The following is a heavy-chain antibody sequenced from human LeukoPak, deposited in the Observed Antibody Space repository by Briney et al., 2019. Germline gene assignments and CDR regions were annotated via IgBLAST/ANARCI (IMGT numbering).Heavy chain of an antibody. CDR1: GFTFSSYG. D-gene: IGHD5-18*01. J-gene: IGHJ6*03. CDR2: ISGSGGST. V-gene: IGHV3-23*01. CDR3: AKLGAAMVYYYMDV. Sequence: GGPLRLSCAASGFTFSSYGMSWVRQAPGKGLEWVSAISGSGGSTYYADSVKGRFTISRDNSKNTLYLQMNSLRAEDTAVYYCAKLGAAMVYYYMDVWGKGTTVTISS.